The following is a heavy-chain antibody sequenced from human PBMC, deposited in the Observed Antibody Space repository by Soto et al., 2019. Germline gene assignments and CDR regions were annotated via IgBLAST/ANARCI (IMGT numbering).Heavy chain of an antibody. Sequence: PGGSLRLSCSASGFTVSDNYMSWVRQAPGKGLEWVSLTYSGGSTYYADSVKGRFTISRDNSKNTLYLQMNSLRAEDTAVYYCARWKYGDYAGPHPRTYYFDYWGQGTLVTVSS. J-gene: IGHJ4*02. CDR3: ARWKYGDYAGPHPRTYYFDY. CDR1: GFTVSDNY. V-gene: IGHV3-66*01. D-gene: IGHD4-17*01. CDR2: TYSGGST.